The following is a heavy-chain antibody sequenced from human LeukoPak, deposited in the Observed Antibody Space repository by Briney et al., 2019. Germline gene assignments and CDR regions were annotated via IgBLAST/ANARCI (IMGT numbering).Heavy chain of an antibody. CDR2: IYPRDGST. J-gene: IGHJ5*02. CDR1: GYSFTNNY. CDR3: ARDERVRIAAAGVNWFDP. V-gene: IGHV1-46*01. D-gene: IGHD6-13*01. Sequence: ASVKVSCKASGYSFTNNYIHWVRQAPGQGLEWMGMIYPRDGSTSYAQKFQGGVTVTSDTSTSTVHMELSGLRSEDTAVYYCARDERVRIAAAGVNWFDPWGQGTLVTVSS.